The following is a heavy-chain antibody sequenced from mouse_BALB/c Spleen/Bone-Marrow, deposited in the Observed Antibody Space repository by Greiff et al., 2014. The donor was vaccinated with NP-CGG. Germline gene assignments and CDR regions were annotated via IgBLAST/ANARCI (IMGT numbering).Heavy chain of an antibody. Sequence: VQLQQSGAELVRPGASVKLSCKASGYTFTSYWINWVKQRPGQGLEWIGNIYPSDSYTNYNQKFKDKATLTVDKSSSTAYMQLSSPTSEDSAVYYCTGGNSNFDYWGQGTTLTVSS. D-gene: IGHD2-1*01. CDR3: TGGNSNFDY. J-gene: IGHJ2*01. V-gene: IGHV1-69*02. CDR2: IYPSDSYT. CDR1: GYTFTSYW.